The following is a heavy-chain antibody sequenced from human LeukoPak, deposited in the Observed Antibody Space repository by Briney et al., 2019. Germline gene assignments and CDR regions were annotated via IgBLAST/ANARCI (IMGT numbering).Heavy chain of an antibody. J-gene: IGHJ6*03. V-gene: IGHV4-59*01. CDR3: ARGLTGGYDWGILSGPSYYYYYYMDV. CDR2: IYYSGNT. CDR1: GGSISSYY. Sequence: SETLSLTCTVSGGSISSYYWSWIRQPPGKGLEWIGYIYYSGNTNYNPSLKSRVTISVDTSKNQFSLKLSSVTAADTAVYYCARGLTGGYDWGILSGPSYYYYYYMDVWGKGTTVTISS. D-gene: IGHD5-12*01.